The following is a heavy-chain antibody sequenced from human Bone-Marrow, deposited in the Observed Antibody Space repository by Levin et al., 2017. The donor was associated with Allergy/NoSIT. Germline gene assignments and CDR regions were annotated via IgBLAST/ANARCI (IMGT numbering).Heavy chain of an antibody. V-gene: IGHV5-51*01. CDR1: GYLFTDFW. CDR3: ARKEAGYGSETIDY. D-gene: IGHD3-10*01. J-gene: IGHJ4*02. Sequence: GESLKISCKASGYLFTDFWIGWVRQLPGKGLEWMGIIYPGDSDARYRPSFQGQVSISVDKSINTVYLQWRSLKASDTATYFCARKEAGYGSETIDYWGQGTRVTVSS. CDR2: IYPGDSDA.